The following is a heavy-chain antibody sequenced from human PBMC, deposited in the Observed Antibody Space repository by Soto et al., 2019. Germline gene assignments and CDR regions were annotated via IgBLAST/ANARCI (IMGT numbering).Heavy chain of an antibody. V-gene: IGHV1-69*08. CDR2: IIPILGIA. CDR3: AREGGCARAVSH. D-gene: IGHD1-26*01. CDR1: GGTFSSYT. J-gene: IGHJ4*02. Sequence: QVQLVQSGAEVKKPGSSVKVSCKASGGTFSSYTISWVRQAPGQGLEWMGRIIPILGIANYAQKFQGRVTTTADQSTSTANMELSSLRSEETAVYYCAREGGCARAVSHWGQGTLVTVSS.